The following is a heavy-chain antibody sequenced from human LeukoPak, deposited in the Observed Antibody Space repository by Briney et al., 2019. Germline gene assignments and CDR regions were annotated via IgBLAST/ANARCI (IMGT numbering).Heavy chain of an antibody. Sequence: GGSLRLSCAASGFTFSDHYIDWVRQAPGKGLEWVARTRNKVNSYTTAYAASVTGRFTVSRDDSSNSVYLQMNSLKIEDTAVYYCARSMYGEGRGIIYFGYWGQGSLLPVSS. CDR3: ARSMYGEGRGIIYFGY. V-gene: IGHV3-72*01. CDR1: GFTFSDHY. J-gene: IGHJ4*02. D-gene: IGHD3-10*01. CDR2: TRNKVNSYTT.